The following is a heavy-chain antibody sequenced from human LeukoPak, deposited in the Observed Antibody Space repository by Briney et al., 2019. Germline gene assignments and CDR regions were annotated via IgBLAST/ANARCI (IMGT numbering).Heavy chain of an antibody. J-gene: IGHJ4*02. V-gene: IGHV3-48*01. CDR3: ARAVQPHDYGDYGMDY. Sequence: GGSLRLSCAASGFTFSSYSMNWVRQAPGKGLEWVSYISSSSSTIYYADSVKGRFTISRDNAKNSLYLQMNSLRAEDTAVYYCARAVQPHDYGDYGMDYWGQGTLVTVSS. D-gene: IGHD4-17*01. CDR2: ISSSSSTI. CDR1: GFTFSSYS.